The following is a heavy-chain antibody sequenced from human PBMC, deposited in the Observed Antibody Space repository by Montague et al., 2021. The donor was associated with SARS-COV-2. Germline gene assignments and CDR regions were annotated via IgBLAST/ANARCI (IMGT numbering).Heavy chain of an antibody. CDR3: VRSRAERYFDCTKLDAQVKPYDIDY. V-gene: IGHV4-39*01. D-gene: IGHD3-9*01. CDR1: GGSISSSSYY. J-gene: IGHJ4*02. CDR2: IYYSGST. Sequence: SETLSLTCTVSGGSISSSSYYWGWIRQPPGKGLEWIGSIYYSGSTYYNPSLKSRVTISVDTSKNQFSLKLSSVTAADTAVYYCVRSRAERYFDCTKLDAQVKPYDIDYWGQGTLVTVSS.